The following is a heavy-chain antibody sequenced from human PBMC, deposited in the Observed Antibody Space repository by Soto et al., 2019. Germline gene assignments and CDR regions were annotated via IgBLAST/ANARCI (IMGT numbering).Heavy chain of an antibody. CDR3: ARVGYYDSSGYYYMYFQH. CDR2: IYYSGST. Sequence: SETLSLTCTVSGGSISSYYWSWIRQPSGKGLEWIGYIYYSGSTNYNPSLKSRVTISVDTSKNQFSLKLSSVTAADTAVYYCARVGYYDSSGYYYMYFQHWGQGTLVTVSS. V-gene: IGHV4-59*01. CDR1: GGSISSYY. J-gene: IGHJ1*01. D-gene: IGHD3-22*01.